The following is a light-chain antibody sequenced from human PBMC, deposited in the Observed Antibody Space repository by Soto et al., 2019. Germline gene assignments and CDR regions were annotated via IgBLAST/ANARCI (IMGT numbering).Light chain of an antibody. CDR2: DDN. J-gene: IGLJ3*02. V-gene: IGLV1-51*01. Sequence: QSVLRQPSSVSASPGQRVTISCSGSGSDVGNNFVAWYQQLPGTAPKLLIYDDNKRPSGIPDRFSASKPGASATLGITGLQTGDEADYYCGARDSSLNAVVLGGGTQLTV. CDR1: GSDVGNNF. CDR3: GARDSSLNAVV.